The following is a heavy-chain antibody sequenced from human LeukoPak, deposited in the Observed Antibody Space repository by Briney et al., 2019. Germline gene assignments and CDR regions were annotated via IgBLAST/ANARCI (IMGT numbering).Heavy chain of an antibody. CDR2: IYYSGST. Sequence: PSQTLSLTCTVSGGSISSGDYYWSWIRQPPGKGLEWIGYIYYSGSTYYNPSLKSRVTISVDTSKNQFSLKLSSVTAADTAVYYCARAWIVGATWFDYWGQGTLVTVSS. V-gene: IGHV4-30-4*01. J-gene: IGHJ4*02. CDR3: ARAWIVGATWFDY. D-gene: IGHD1-26*01. CDR1: GGSISSGDYY.